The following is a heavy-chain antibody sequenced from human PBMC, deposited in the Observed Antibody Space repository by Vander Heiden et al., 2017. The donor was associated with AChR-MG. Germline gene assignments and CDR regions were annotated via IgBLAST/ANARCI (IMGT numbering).Heavy chain of an antibody. Sequence: QVQLVESGGGGVQPGRSLGLSCAASGFPFSSYAMHWVRQAPGKGLEWVAVISYDGSNKYYADSVKGRFTISRDNSKNTLYLQMNSLRAEDTAVYYCASPTVTTDGGDYWGQGTLVTVSS. CDR1: GFPFSSYA. V-gene: IGHV3-30-3*01. J-gene: IGHJ4*02. CDR3: ASPTVTTDGGDY. D-gene: IGHD4-17*01. CDR2: ISYDGSNK.